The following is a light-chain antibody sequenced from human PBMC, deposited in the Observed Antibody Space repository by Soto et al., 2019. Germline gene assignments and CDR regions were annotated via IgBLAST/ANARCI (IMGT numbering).Light chain of an antibody. Sequence: EIVLTQSPGSLSLSPGERGTLSCRASQSVDSSFFAWYQQKPDQAPRLLIYGASNRATGITNRFSGSGSGTDFTLTISRLEPEDFALYYCQQYVSSVTFGQGTKVEIK. J-gene: IGKJ1*01. CDR1: QSVDSSF. CDR2: GAS. CDR3: QQYVSSVT. V-gene: IGKV3-20*01.